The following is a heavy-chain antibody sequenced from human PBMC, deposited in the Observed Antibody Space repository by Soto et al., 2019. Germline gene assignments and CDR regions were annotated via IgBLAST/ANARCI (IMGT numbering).Heavy chain of an antibody. J-gene: IGHJ5*02. D-gene: IGHD3-16*01. V-gene: IGHV5-10-1*01. CDR2: IDPSDSYT. Sequence: PGESLTVACKGCGYRFTSYWISWVRQLPGKGLEWLGRIDPSDSYTNYSQSFQGHVTISADKSISTAYLQWSSLKASDTAMSYGPRLRDYAPNWFYPWGQRHRVSVAS. CDR1: GYRFTSYW. CDR3: PRLRDYAPNWFYP.